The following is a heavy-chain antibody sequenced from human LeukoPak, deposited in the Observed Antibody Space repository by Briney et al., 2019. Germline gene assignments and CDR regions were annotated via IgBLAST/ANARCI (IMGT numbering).Heavy chain of an antibody. CDR2: ISGTGGST. J-gene: IGHJ4*02. CDR1: GFTFSSYA. D-gene: IGHD2-15*01. Sequence: GWSLRLSCAASGFTFSSYAMSWVRQAPGKGLEWVSAISGTGGSTYYADSVKGRFTISRDNSKNTLYLQMNSLRAEDTAVYYCAKDCSGTSCYSFSYWGQGTLVTVSS. V-gene: IGHV3-23*01. CDR3: AKDCSGTSCYSFSY.